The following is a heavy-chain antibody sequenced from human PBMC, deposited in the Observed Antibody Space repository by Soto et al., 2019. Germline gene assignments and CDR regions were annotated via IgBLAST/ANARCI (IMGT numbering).Heavy chain of an antibody. V-gene: IGHV1-24*01. Sequence: ASVKVSCKVSGYTLTELSMHWVRQAPGKGLEWMGGFDPEDGETIYAQKFQGRVTMTEDTSTDTAYMELSGLRSEDTAVYYCAARWLSYYYYMDVWGKGTTVTVSS. D-gene: IGHD3-22*01. J-gene: IGHJ6*03. CDR3: AARWLSYYYYMDV. CDR1: GYTLTELS. CDR2: FDPEDGET.